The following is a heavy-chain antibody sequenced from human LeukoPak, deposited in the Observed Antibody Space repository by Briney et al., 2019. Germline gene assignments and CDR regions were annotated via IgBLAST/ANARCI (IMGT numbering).Heavy chain of an antibody. J-gene: IGHJ4*02. CDR2: ISGSGGST. D-gene: IGHD6-13*01. CDR1: GFTFSSYA. V-gene: IGHV3-23*01. Sequence: PGGSLRLSCAVSGFTFSSYAMSWVRQAPGKGLEWVSGISGSGGSTYYADSVKGRFTISRDNSKNTLYLQVNSLGAEDTAVYYCAKEPYSSSFFDYWGQGALVTVSS. CDR3: AKEPYSSSFFDY.